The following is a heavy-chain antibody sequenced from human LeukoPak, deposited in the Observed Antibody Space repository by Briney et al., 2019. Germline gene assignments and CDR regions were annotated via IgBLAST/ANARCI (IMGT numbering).Heavy chain of an antibody. CDR3: AKSSYYDSSGYYREYYFDF. CDR2: ISGSGGST. D-gene: IGHD3-22*01. Sequence: PGGSLRLSCAASGFTFSNYGMHWVRQAPGKGLEWVSSISGSGGSTNYADPVKGRFTISRDNSKNTLYLQMNSLRDEDTAVYYCAKSSYYDSSGYYREYYFDFWGQGTLVTVSS. J-gene: IGHJ4*02. CDR1: GFTFSNYG. V-gene: IGHV3-23*01.